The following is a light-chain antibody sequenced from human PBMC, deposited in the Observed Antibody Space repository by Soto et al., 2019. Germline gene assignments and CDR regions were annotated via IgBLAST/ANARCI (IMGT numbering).Light chain of an antibody. J-gene: IGKJ1*01. CDR3: LQAYTFPRT. CDR2: GAS. Sequence: DIQMTQSPSSVSASVGDRVTITCRASQGIDTWLAWYQHKPGKAPKLLIYGASTLYSGVPSRFSGSGSGTDFTLIINSLQPEDFATYYCLQAYTFPRTFGQGSKVEVK. V-gene: IGKV1-12*01. CDR1: QGIDTW.